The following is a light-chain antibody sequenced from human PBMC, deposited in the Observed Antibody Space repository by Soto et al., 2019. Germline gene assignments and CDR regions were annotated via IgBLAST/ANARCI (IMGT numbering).Light chain of an antibody. CDR3: SSYSSTRTPYV. CDR2: EVN. V-gene: IGLV2-14*01. J-gene: IGLJ1*01. Sequence: QSVLTQPASVSGSPGQSITISCTGTSSDVGSHNYVSWYQQHPGNAPKLIIFEVNSRPSGVSNRFSGSKSGSAASLTISGLQAEDEADYYCSSYSSTRTPYVFGTGTKVTVL. CDR1: SSDVGSHNY.